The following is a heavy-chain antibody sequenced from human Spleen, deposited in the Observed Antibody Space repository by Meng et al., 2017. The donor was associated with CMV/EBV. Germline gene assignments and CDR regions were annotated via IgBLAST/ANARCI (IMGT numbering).Heavy chain of an antibody. J-gene: IGHJ4*02. D-gene: IGHD6-13*01. CDR2: INHSGST. CDR3: ARSMVAAGTLDY. CDR1: GGSFSGYY. V-gene: IGHV4-34*01. Sequence: SQTLSLTCAVYGGSFSGYYWSWIRQPPGKGLEWIGEINHSGSTNYNPSLKSRVTISVDTSKNQFSLKLSSVTAADTAVYYCARSMVAAGTLDYWGQGTLVTVSS.